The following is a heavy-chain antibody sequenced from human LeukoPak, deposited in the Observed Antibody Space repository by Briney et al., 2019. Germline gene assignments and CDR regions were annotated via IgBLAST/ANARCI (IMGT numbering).Heavy chain of an antibody. V-gene: IGHV4-34*01. D-gene: IGHD3-22*01. J-gene: IGHJ4*02. CDR3: ARGGVRLYYYDSSGYSREGY. CDR2: INHSGST. CDR1: GGSFSGYY. Sequence: SYTLSLTCAVYGGSFSGYYWSWLRQPPGKGLEWIGEINHSGSTNYNPSLKSRVTISVDTSKNQFSLKLSSVTAADTAVYYCARGGVRLYYYDSSGYSREGYWGQGTLVTVSS.